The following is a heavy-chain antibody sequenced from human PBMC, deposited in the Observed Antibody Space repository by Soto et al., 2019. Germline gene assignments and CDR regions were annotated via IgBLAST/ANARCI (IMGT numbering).Heavy chain of an antibody. CDR1: GGSVSTGNYY. J-gene: IGHJ4*02. D-gene: IGHD3-3*01. CDR2: IHYSGST. V-gene: IGHV4-61*01. CDR3: ARDTIFGVLGNFDY. Sequence: SETLSLTCTVSGGSVSTGNYYWSWIRQPPGKGLEWIGYIHYSGSTIYNPSLKSRVTISVDTSKNQFSLRLSSVTAADTAVYYCARDTIFGVLGNFDYWGLGTLVTVS.